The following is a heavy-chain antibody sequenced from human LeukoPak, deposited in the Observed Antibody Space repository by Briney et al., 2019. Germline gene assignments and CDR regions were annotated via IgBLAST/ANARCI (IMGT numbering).Heavy chain of an antibody. Sequence: SETLSLTCTVSGGSISSYYWSWIRQPPGKGLEWIGYIYYSGSTNYNPSLKSRVTISVDTSKNQFSLKLSSVTAADTAVYYCARCTGYSSTYYYYMDVWGKGTTVTVSS. V-gene: IGHV4-59*01. CDR2: IYYSGST. J-gene: IGHJ6*03. CDR1: GGSISSYY. CDR3: ARCTGYSSTYYYYMDV. D-gene: IGHD6-13*01.